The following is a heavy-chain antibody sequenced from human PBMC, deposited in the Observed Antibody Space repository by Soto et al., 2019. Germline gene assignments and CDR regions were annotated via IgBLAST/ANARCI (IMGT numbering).Heavy chain of an antibody. CDR3: ARDARGSSPWYFDL. V-gene: IGHV4-4*07. D-gene: IGHD6-6*01. CDR1: GDSISSHY. Sequence: SETLSLTCSVFGDSISSHYWSWIRQPAGKGLEWIGRIHTSGSSSHNPSLKGRVTMSTDTSNDQMSLLLKSVTAADTAVYYCARDARGSSPWYFDLCGRGTLVTVSS. CDR2: IHTSGSS. J-gene: IGHJ2*01.